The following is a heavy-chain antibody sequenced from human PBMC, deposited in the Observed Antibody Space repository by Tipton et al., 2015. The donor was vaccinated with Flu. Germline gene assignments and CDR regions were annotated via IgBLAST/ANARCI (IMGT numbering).Heavy chain of an antibody. V-gene: IGHV4-38-2*02. CDR1: ADSISSDYY. J-gene: IGHJ4*02. Sequence: TLSLTCTISADSISSDYYWGWIRQAPGKGLEWIGNIHYSGSPHYNPSLKSRVTITVDTSKNQFSLRLNSVTAADTAVYYCARGTGYSTTYFDSWGRGTLVTVSS. CDR2: IHYSGSP. CDR3: ARGTGYSTTYFDS. D-gene: IGHD2-15*01.